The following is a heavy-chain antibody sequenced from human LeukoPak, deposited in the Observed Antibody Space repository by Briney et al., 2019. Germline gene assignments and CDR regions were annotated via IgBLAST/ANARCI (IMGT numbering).Heavy chain of an antibody. CDR1: GSSISSDYY. CDR3: ARDLGAGLTNYYYYGMDV. Sequence: SETLSLTCSVSGSSISSDYYWGWVRQPPGKGLEWIGSIKHRGRSYYNPSLKSRVTISVDTSKNQFSLKLSSVTAADTAVYYCARDLGAGLTNYYYYGMDVWGQGTTVTVSS. CDR2: IKHRGRS. J-gene: IGHJ6*02. V-gene: IGHV4-38-2*02. D-gene: IGHD3-16*01.